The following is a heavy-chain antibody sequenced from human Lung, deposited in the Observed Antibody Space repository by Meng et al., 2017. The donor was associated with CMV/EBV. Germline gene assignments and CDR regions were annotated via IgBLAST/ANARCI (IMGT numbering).Heavy chain of an antibody. V-gene: IGHV4-30-4*08. Sequence: VSGGSITSDGYHWTWIRQPPGKGLEWLGYIYNGGTIDYRPSLKSRLTLSFDASKTQFSLKLTSVTAADMAVYFCARDASGSGSFLTWGQGILVTVSS. CDR3: ARDASGSGSFLT. D-gene: IGHD3-10*01. J-gene: IGHJ4*02. CDR1: GGSITSDGYH. CDR2: IYNGGTI.